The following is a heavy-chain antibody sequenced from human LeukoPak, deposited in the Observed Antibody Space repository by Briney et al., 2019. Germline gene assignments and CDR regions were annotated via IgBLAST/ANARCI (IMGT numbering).Heavy chain of an antibody. CDR2: IYYSGTT. CDR3: ARRSLVRTVGYYYAMDV. J-gene: IGHJ6*02. CDR1: GGSISSDY. D-gene: IGHD1-26*01. Sequence: SETLSLTCTVSGGSISSDYWSWIRQPPGKGLEWLGYIYYSGTTNYNPSLKSRATISVDTSKKQFSLILSSVTAADTAVYYCARRSLVRTVGYYYAMDVWGQGTTVTVSS. V-gene: IGHV4-59*08.